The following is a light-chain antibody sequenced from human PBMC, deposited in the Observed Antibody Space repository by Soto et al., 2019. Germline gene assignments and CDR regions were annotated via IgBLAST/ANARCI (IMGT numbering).Light chain of an antibody. CDR2: LNSAGSH. CDR3: QTWCTGIGGT. CDR1: SGHSTYA. J-gene: IGLJ3*02. Sequence: QLALTQSPSASASLGASVKLTCTLSSGHSTYAIAWHQLQPEKGPRYVMRLNSAGSHQKGDGSPDRFSGSSSEAERYLIISSLQSEDEADYYCQTWCTGIGGTFGGGTKLTVL. V-gene: IGLV4-69*01.